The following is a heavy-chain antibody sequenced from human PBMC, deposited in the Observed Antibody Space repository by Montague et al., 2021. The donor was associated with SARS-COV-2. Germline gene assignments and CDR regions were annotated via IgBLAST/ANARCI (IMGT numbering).Heavy chain of an antibody. CDR2: IYYSGST. CDR1: GGSISSSSYY. Sequence: SETLSLTCTVSGGSISSSSYYWGWIRQPPGKGLEWIGSIYYSGSTYYNPSLKSRVTISVDTSKSQFSLKLSSVTAADTAVYYWARVGRQQLVRLSGMDVWGQGTTVTVSS. CDR3: ARVGRQQLVRLSGMDV. D-gene: IGHD6-13*01. J-gene: IGHJ6*02. V-gene: IGHV4-39*07.